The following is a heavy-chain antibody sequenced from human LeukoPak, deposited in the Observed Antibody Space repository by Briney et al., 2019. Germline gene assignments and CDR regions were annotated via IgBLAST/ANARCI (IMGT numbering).Heavy chain of an antibody. Sequence: GGSLRLSCATSGFTFSTNAMSWVRQAPGKGLEWISAIGSGGTPIYYADSVKGRFTISRDNAKNSLYLQMNSLRAEDTAVYYCASQPNYYYYGMDVWGQGTTVTVSS. CDR1: GFTFSTNA. CDR3: ASQPNYYYYGMDV. CDR2: IGSGGTPI. V-gene: IGHV3-48*01. J-gene: IGHJ6*02.